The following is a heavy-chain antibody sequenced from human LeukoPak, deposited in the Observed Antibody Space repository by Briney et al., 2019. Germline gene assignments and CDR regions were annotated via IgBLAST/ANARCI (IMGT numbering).Heavy chain of an antibody. V-gene: IGHV1-2*02. CDR3: ARLPTRRNWNYELYYYYYGMDV. Sequence: GASVKVSCKASGYTFTGYCMHWVRQAPGQGLEWMGWINPNSGGTNYAQKFQGRVTMTRDTSISTAYMELSRLRSDDTAVYYCARLPTRRNWNYELYYYYYGMDVWGQGTTVTVSS. CDR1: GYTFTGYC. J-gene: IGHJ6*02. CDR2: INPNSGGT. D-gene: IGHD1-7*01.